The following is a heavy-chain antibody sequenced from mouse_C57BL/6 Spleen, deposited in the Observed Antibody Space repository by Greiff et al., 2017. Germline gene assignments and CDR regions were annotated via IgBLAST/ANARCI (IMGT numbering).Heavy chain of an antibody. J-gene: IGHJ4*01. D-gene: IGHD2-4*01. V-gene: IGHV5-16*01. Sequence: EVKVVESEGGLVQPGSSMKLSCTASGFTFSDYYMAWVRQVPEKGLEWVANINYDGSSTYYLDSLKSRFIISRDNAKNILYLQMSSLKSEDTATYYCARDDYDEDYYAMDYWGQGTSVTVSS. CDR3: ARDDYDEDYYAMDY. CDR2: INYDGSST. CDR1: GFTFSDYY.